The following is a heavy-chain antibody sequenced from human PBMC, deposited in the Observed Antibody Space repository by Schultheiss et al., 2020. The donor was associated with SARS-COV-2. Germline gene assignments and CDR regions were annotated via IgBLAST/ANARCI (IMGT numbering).Heavy chain of an antibody. CDR1: GYSFTSYW. CDR2: IYPGDSDT. V-gene: IGHV5-51*01. CDR3: ASQRSYSSRWLNWFNP. J-gene: IGHJ5*02. Sequence: GGSLRLSCKGSGYSFTSYWIGWVRQMPGKGLEWMGIIYPGDSDTRYSPSFQGQVTISADKSISTAYLQWSSLKASDTAMYYCASQRSYSSRWLNWFNPWGQGTRVTGS. D-gene: IGHD6-13*01.